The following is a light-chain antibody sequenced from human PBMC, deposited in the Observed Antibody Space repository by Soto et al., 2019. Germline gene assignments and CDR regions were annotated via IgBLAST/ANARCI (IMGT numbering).Light chain of an antibody. CDR1: NSNIGSNT. V-gene: IGLV1-44*01. J-gene: IGLJ3*02. Sequence: QSVLTQPPSASGTPGQRVTISCSGSNSNIGSNTVSWYQQLPGTAPKVLIYSNNQRPSGVPDRFSGSKSGTSASLAISGLQSEDEADYYCATWDDSLNGPVFGGGTKLTV. CDR2: SNN. CDR3: ATWDDSLNGPV.